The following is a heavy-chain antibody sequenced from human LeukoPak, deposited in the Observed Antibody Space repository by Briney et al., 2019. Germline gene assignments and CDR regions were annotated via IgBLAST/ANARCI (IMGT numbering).Heavy chain of an antibody. D-gene: IGHD3-22*01. V-gene: IGHV1-2*02. J-gene: IGHJ4*02. CDR2: ITSNSGGT. CDR3: ARVPYYYQSSGYLDY. Sequence: ASVKVSCKASGYTFTGYYVHWVRQAPGQGLEWVGCITSNSGGTHYAQNFQGRVTMTRDTSISTAHMELSRLRSDDTAVYYCARVPYYYQSSGYLDYWGQGTLVTVSS. CDR1: GYTFTGYY.